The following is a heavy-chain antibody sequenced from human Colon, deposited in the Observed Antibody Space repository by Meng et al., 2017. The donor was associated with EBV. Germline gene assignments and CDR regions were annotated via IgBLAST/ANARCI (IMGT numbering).Heavy chain of an antibody. CDR1: GGTINSGDYY. CDR2: IYYTGST. J-gene: IGHJ4*02. Sequence: QVGLQVSGPGLVKTSQPLSLTCTVSGGTINSGDYYWSWIRQPPGKGLEWIGYIYYTGSTYYNPSLKSRVTISMDTSKNQFSLRLSSVTAADTAVYYCARNYYFDYWGQGTLVTVSS. CDR3: ARNYYFDY. V-gene: IGHV4-30-4*01.